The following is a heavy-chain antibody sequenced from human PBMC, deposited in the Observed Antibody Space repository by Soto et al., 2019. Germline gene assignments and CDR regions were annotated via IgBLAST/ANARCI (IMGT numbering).Heavy chain of an antibody. D-gene: IGHD5-18*01. CDR1: SGPIGDHY. V-gene: IGHV4-34*01. CDR3: ARGKPSGYRFGPRNFFYYGLDV. Sequence: SETLSLTCAVFSGPIGDHYWAWIRQSPEKGLEWIGEIHPSGSTDYNPSLKSRLPLSFDTSKNQFSLKVASVTAADTAVYCCARGKPSGYRFGPRNFFYYGLDVWGPGTTVTVSS. J-gene: IGHJ6*02. CDR2: IHPSGST.